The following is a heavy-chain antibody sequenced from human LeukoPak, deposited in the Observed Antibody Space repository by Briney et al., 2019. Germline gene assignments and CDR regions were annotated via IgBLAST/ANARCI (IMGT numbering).Heavy chain of an antibody. D-gene: IGHD6-13*01. CDR3: ARGRGGSTLYYYYYMDV. V-gene: IGHV7-4-1*02. CDR1: GYRFTSYA. CDR2: INTNTGNS. J-gene: IGHJ6*03. Sequence: ASVKVSCKASGYRFTSYAMNWVRQAPGQGLEWMGWINTNTGNSTYAQGFTGRYVFSLDTSVSTAYLQISSLKAEDTAVYYCARGRGGSTLYYYYYMDVWAKGTTVTVSS.